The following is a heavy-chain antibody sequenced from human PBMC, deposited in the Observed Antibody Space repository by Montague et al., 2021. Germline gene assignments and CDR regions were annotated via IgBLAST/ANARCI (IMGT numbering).Heavy chain of an antibody. CDR2: IYYNGST. Sequence: SETLSLTCTVSGGSISSTSYYWGWIRQPPGTGLEWIGSIYYNGSTYYNPPLKSRVTISADTSKNQFSLRLRSVTAADTAVYYCARRMGFVVVTEHDAFDIWGQGTMVTVSS. D-gene: IGHD2-21*02. CDR3: ARRMGFVVVTEHDAFDI. V-gene: IGHV4-39*01. CDR1: GGSISSTSYY. J-gene: IGHJ3*02.